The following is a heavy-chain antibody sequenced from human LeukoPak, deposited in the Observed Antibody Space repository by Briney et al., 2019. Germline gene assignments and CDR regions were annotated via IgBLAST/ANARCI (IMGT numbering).Heavy chain of an antibody. CDR1: GYSLTSYW. J-gene: IGHJ6*02. CDR2: IDPSDSYT. Sequence: GESLKISCKGSGYSLTSYWISWVRQMPGKGLEWMGRIDPSDSYTNYSPSFQGHVTISADKSISTAYLQWSSLKASDTAMYYCARETGYCSSTSCYGYGMDVWGQGTTVTVSS. V-gene: IGHV5-10-1*01. D-gene: IGHD2-2*01. CDR3: ARETGYCSSTSCYGYGMDV.